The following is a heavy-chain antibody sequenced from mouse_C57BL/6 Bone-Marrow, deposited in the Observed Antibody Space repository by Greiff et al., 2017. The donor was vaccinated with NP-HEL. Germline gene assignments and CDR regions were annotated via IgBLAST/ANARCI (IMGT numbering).Heavy chain of an antibody. CDR3: ARSPIYYYGSSYPFAY. J-gene: IGHJ3*01. D-gene: IGHD1-1*01. CDR2: IYPRSGNT. Sequence: VKLMESGAELARPGASVKLSCKASGYTFTSYGISWVKQRTGQGLEWIGEIYPRSGNTYYNEKFKGKATLTADKSSSTAYMELRSLTSEDSAVYFCARSPIYYYGSSYPFAYWGQGTLVTVSA. V-gene: IGHV1-81*01. CDR1: GYTFTSYG.